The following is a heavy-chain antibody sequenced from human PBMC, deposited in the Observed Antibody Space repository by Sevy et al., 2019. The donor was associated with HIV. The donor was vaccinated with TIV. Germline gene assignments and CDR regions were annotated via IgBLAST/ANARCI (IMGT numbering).Heavy chain of an antibody. V-gene: IGHV3-23*01. CDR2: ISGSGGST. CDR1: GFTFSSYA. CDR3: GKGAHYYDSSSYSDY. D-gene: IGHD3-22*01. J-gene: IGHJ4*02. Sequence: GGSLRLSCAASGFTFSSYAMSWVRQAPGKGLEWVSAISGSGGSTYYADSVKGRFTISRDNSKNTLYLQMNSLRAEDTAVYYCGKGAHYYDSSSYSDYWGQGTLVTVSS.